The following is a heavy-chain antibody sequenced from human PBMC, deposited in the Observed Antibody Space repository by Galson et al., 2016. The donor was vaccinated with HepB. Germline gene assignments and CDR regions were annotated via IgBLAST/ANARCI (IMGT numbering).Heavy chain of an antibody. Sequence: SLRLSCAASRFNFGSHSMNWVRQAPGKGLEWVSSISSTSSHTYYADSLEGLFTISRDKAKNSLFLQMNSLRAEDTAVYYCARNQFTSNWNDGYYYAMDVWVQGTTGTV. CDR1: RFNFGSHS. V-gene: IGHV3-21*01. CDR2: ISSTSSHT. J-gene: IGHJ6*01. D-gene: IGHD1-1*01. CDR3: ARNQFTSNWNDGYYYAMDV.